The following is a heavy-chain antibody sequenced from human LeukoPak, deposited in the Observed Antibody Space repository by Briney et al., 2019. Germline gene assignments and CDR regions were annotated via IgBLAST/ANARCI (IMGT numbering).Heavy chain of an antibody. CDR2: IDSDGSDT. D-gene: IGHD1-1*01. CDR3: TRDRRYGGMDV. Sequence: GGSLRLSCAASGYTFSDYWLHWVRQAPGKGLVWVSRIDSDGSDTSYADSVKGRFTISRDNAKNTLYLQINSLRADDTAVYYCTRDRRYGGMDVWGQGTTVTVSS. V-gene: IGHV3-74*01. CDR1: GYTFSDYW. J-gene: IGHJ6*02.